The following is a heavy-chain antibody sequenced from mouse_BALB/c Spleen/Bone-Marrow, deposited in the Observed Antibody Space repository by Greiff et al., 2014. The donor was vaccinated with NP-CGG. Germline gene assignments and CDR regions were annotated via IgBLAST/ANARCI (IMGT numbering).Heavy chain of an antibody. CDR3: ASYYYGSSSFAY. D-gene: IGHD1-1*01. Sequence: VQLQESGAELVKPGASVKLSCTASGFNIKDTYMHWGQQRPEQGLEWIGRIDSANGNSKYDPKLQGKATITADTSSNTAYLQLSSLTSEDTAVYYCASYYYGSSSFAYWGQGTLVTVSA. V-gene: IGHV14-3*02. J-gene: IGHJ3*01. CDR2: IDSANGNS. CDR1: GFNIKDTY.